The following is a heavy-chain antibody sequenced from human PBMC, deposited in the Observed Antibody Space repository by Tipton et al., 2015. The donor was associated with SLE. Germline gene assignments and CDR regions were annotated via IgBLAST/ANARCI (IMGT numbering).Heavy chain of an antibody. CDR2: ISTYTGDT. V-gene: IGHV1-18*01. CDR3: AERYDTVDS. Sequence: QSGAEVKKPGASVKVSCKASGYTFTSYDISWVRQAPGQGLEWMGWISTYTGDTNYAQKLQGRVTMTTDTSSSTAYMELRSLRSDDTAVYYCAERYDTVDSGGQGSMVTVSS. J-gene: IGHJ3*02. D-gene: IGHD1-1*01. CDR1: GYTFTSYD.